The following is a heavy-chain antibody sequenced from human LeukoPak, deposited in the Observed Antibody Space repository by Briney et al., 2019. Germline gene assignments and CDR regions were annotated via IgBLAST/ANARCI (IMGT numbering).Heavy chain of an antibody. V-gene: IGHV1-2*02. CDR3: ARVSRGKSAATSAVCFDY. D-gene: IGHD2-15*01. J-gene: IGHJ4*02. CDR1: GYTFTGYY. Sequence: ASVKVSCKASGYTFTGYYMHWVRQAPGQGLEWMGWINPNSGGTNYAQKFQGRVTITRDTSISTAYMELSRLRSDDTAVYYCARVSRGKSAATSAVCFDYWGQGTLVTVSS. CDR2: INPNSGGT.